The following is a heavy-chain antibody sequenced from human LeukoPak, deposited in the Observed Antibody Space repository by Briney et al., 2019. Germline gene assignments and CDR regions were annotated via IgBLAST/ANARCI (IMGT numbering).Heavy chain of an antibody. CDR1: GGTFSSYA. Sequence: GASVKVSCKASGGTFSSYAISWVRQAPGQGLEWMGGIIPIFGTANYAQKFQGRVTITADESASTAYMELSSLRSEDTAVYYCAVGVTIVVVPAAMGHWGQGTLVTVSS. CDR2: IIPIFGTA. D-gene: IGHD2-2*01. J-gene: IGHJ4*02. CDR3: AVGVTIVVVPAAMGH. V-gene: IGHV1-69*13.